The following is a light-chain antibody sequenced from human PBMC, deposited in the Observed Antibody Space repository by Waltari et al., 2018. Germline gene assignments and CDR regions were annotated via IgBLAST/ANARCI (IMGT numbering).Light chain of an antibody. V-gene: IGLV2-14*03. CDR1: NTDVGIYNY. Sequence: QSALTQPASVSGSPGQSITISCTGTNTDVGIYNYVSWYQQHPGAAPKLIFYDVSKRPTGISSRYSGSKSGNTASLTISGLQAQDEADYYCSSYTTSATLVFGTGTKVTVL. CDR3: SSYTTSATLV. CDR2: DVS. J-gene: IGLJ1*01.